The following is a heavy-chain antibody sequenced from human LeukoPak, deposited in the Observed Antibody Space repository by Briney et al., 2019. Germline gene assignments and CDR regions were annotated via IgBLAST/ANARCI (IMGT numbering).Heavy chain of an antibody. CDR2: ISAYNGNT. D-gene: IGHD2-2*02. CDR3: ARPYCSSTSCYTGYYYGMDV. CDR1: GYTFTSYG. V-gene: IGHV1-18*01. J-gene: IGHJ6*02. Sequence: ASVKVSCKASGYTFTSYGISWVRQAPGQGLEWMGRISAYNGNTNYAQKLQGRVTVTTDTSTSTAYMELRSLRSDDTAVYYCARPYCSSTSCYTGYYYGMDVWGQGTTVTVSS.